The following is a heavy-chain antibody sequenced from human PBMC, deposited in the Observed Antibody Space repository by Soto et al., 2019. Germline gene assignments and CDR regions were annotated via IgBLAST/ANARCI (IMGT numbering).Heavy chain of an antibody. CDR2: IKSKTDGGTT. J-gene: IGHJ4*02. D-gene: IGHD5-12*01. CDR1: GFTFSNAW. Sequence: EVQLVESGGGLVKPGGSLRLSCAASGFTFSNAWMNWVRQAPGKGLEWVGRIKSKTDGGTTDYAAPVKGRFTISREYSKNTLYLQMNSLKTEDTAVYYCTTADLGVATIPSGYWGQGTLVTVSS. V-gene: IGHV3-15*07. CDR3: TTADLGVATIPSGY.